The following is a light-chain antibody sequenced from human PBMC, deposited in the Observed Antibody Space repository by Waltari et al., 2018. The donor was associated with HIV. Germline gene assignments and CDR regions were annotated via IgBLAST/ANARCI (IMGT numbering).Light chain of an antibody. CDR1: SGHSSNA. J-gene: IGLJ3*02. CDR2: VNSDGSH. CDR3: QTWGTGIAV. Sequence: QPVLTQPPSASGSLGASVKLTCTLSSGHSSNAIAWHQQQPEKGPRFLMKVNSDGSHNRGAGIPDGFSGSTYGAERYLTISSLQSEDEADYYCQTWGTGIAVFGGGTKLTVL. V-gene: IGLV4-69*01.